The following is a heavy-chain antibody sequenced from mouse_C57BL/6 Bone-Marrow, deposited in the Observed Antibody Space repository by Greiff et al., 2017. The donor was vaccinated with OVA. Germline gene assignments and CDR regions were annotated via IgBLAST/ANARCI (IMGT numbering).Heavy chain of an antibody. Sequence: VQLKESGAELVRPGASVKLSCTASGFNIKDDYMHWVKQRPEQGLEWIGWIDPENGDTEYASKFQGKATITADTSSNTAYLQLSSLTSEDTAVYYCTTLWRVDYWGQGTSVTVSS. D-gene: IGHD1-1*02. CDR1: GFNIKDDY. J-gene: IGHJ4*01. CDR3: TTLWRVDY. V-gene: IGHV14-4*01. CDR2: IDPENGDT.